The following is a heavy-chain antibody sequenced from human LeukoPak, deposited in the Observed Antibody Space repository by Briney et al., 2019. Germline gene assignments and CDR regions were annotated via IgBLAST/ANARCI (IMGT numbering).Heavy chain of an antibody. CDR2: ISGSGGST. J-gene: IGHJ4*02. Sequence: PGGSLRLSCAASGFTFSSYAMSWVRQAPGKGLEWVSAISGSGGSTYSAGSVKGRFTISRENSKNTLYLQMNSLRAEDTAVYYCAKPYDSSGYYYNYWGQGTLVTVSS. V-gene: IGHV3-23*01. CDR1: GFTFSSYA. D-gene: IGHD3-22*01. CDR3: AKPYDSSGYYYNY.